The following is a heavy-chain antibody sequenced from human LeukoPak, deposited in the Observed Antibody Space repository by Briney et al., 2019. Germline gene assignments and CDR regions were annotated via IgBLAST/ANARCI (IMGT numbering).Heavy chain of an antibody. CDR2: ISSSGSTI. D-gene: IGHD2-21*02. Sequence: PGGSLRLSCAASGFTFSDYYMSWIRQAPGKGLEWVSYISSSGSTIYYADSVKGRFTISRDNAKNSLYLQMNSLRAEDTAVYYCARYLHIVVATAKIDFDAFDIWGQGTMVTVSS. CDR3: ARYLHIVVATAKIDFDAFDI. V-gene: IGHV3-11*01. CDR1: GFTFSDYY. J-gene: IGHJ3*02.